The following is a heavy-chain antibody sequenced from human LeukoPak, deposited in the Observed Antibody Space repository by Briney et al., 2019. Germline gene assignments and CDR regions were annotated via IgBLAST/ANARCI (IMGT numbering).Heavy chain of an antibody. CDR1: GFTFSNYW. CDR2: IKQDGSEK. Sequence: PGGFLRLSCAASGFTFSNYWMSWVRQAPGKGLEWVANIKQDGSEKCYVDSVKGRFTISRDNAKNSLYLQMNSLRAEDTAVYYCARDRWELLSNSYHYCGLDVWGQGTTVTVSS. J-gene: IGHJ6*02. CDR3: ARDRWELLSNSYHYCGLDV. D-gene: IGHD2-15*01. V-gene: IGHV3-7*01.